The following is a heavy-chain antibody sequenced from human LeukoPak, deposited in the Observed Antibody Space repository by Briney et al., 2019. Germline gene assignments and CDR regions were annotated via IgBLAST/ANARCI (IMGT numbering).Heavy chain of an antibody. D-gene: IGHD3-3*01. CDR1: GFSFSSYG. CDR3: AKDIVLFEVIIIYSFDY. J-gene: IGHJ4*02. CDR2: ISGSGGST. V-gene: IGHV3-23*01. Sequence: PGGSLRLSCTVSGFSFSSYGMSWVRQAPGKGLEWVSGISGSGGSTYYADSVKGRLTISRDNSKNTLYLQTNSLRAEDTAVYFCAKDIVLFEVIIIYSFDYWGQGTLVTVSS.